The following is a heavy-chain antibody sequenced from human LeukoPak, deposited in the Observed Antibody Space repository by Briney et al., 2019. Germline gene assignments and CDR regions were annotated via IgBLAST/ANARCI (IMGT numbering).Heavy chain of an antibody. D-gene: IGHD2-2*01. Sequence: ASVKVSCKASGYTFTSYGISWVRQAPGQGLEWMGCISAYNGNTNYAQKLQGRVTMTTDTSTSTAYMELRSLRSDDTAVYYCARARYCSSTSCYGGVDYWGQGTLVTVSS. CDR3: ARARYCSSTSCYGGVDY. V-gene: IGHV1-18*01. CDR2: ISAYNGNT. J-gene: IGHJ4*02. CDR1: GYTFTSYG.